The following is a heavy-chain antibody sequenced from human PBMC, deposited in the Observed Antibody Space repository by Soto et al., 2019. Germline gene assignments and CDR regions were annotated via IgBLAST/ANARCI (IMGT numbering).Heavy chain of an antibody. CDR1: GFTFSSYA. Sequence: GGSLRLSCAASGFTFSSYAMSWVRQAPGKGLEWVSAISGSGGSTYYADSVKGRFTISRDNSKNTLYLQMNSLRAEDTAVYYCAKYRPGLLWFGEHRYMDVWGKGTTVTVSS. CDR2: ISGSGGST. D-gene: IGHD3-10*01. V-gene: IGHV3-23*01. CDR3: AKYRPGLLWFGEHRYMDV. J-gene: IGHJ6*03.